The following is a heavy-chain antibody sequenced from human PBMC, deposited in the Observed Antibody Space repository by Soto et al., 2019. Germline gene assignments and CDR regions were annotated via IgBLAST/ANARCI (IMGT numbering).Heavy chain of an antibody. CDR3: ARGRRVKSLYYYYGMDV. Sequence: PSETLSLTCAVYGGSFSGYYWSWIRQPPGKGLEWIGEINHSGSTNYNPSLKSRVTISVDTSKNQFSLKLTSVTAADRAVYYCARGRRVKSLYYYYGMDVWGQGTTVTVSS. CDR2: INHSGST. V-gene: IGHV4-34*01. CDR1: GGSFSGYY. J-gene: IGHJ6*02.